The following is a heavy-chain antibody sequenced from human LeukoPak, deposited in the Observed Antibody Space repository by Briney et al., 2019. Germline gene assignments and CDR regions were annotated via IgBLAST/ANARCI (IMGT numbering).Heavy chain of an antibody. CDR3: AREEGGTYYDYVWGSPPSYYFDY. Sequence: ASVKVSCRASGYTFTSYGISWVRQAPGQGLEWMGWISAYNGNTNYAQKLQGRVTMTTDTSTSTAYMELRSLRSDDTAVYYCAREEGGTYYDYVWGSPPSYYFDYWGQGTLVTVSS. J-gene: IGHJ4*02. D-gene: IGHD3-16*01. CDR2: ISAYNGNT. CDR1: GYTFTSYG. V-gene: IGHV1-18*01.